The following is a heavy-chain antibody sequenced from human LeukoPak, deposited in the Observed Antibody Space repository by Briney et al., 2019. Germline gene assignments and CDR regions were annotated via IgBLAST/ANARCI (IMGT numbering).Heavy chain of an antibody. CDR3: ARSFSGYYDFWSGYRSLYY. V-gene: IGHV4-38-2*01. D-gene: IGHD3-3*01. J-gene: IGHJ4*02. Sequence: SETLSLTCAVSGYSISSGYYWGWIRQPPGEGLEWIGSIYHSGSTYYNPSLKSRVTISVDTSKNQFSLKLSSVTAADTAVYYCARSFSGYYDFWSGYRSLYYWGQGTLVTVS. CDR1: GYSISSGYY. CDR2: IYHSGST.